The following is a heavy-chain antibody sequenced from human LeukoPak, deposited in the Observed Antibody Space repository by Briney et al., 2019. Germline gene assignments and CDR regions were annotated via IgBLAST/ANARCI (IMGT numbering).Heavy chain of an antibody. D-gene: IGHD3-3*01. Sequence: SGGSLRLSCAASGFTFSNAWMSWVRQAPGKGLEWVGRIKSKTDGGTTDFAAPVKGRFTISRDDSKTTLSLHMNSLKTEDTAVYYCTTDYPDFPSMDVWGQGTTVTVSS. CDR3: TTDYPDFPSMDV. J-gene: IGHJ6*02. CDR2: IKSKTDGGTT. CDR1: GFTFSNAW. V-gene: IGHV3-15*01.